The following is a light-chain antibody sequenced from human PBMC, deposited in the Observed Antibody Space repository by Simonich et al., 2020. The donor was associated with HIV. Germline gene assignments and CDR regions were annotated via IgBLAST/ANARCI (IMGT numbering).Light chain of an antibody. CDR2: KAS. V-gene: IGKV1-5*03. CDR3: QQSNSYPT. CDR1: QSISSY. J-gene: IGKJ2*01. Sequence: DIQMTQSPSSLSASVGDRVTISCRASQSISSYLNWYQQKPGKAPKLLIYKASTLKSGVPSRFSGSGSGTEFTLTISSLQPDDFATYYCQQSNSYPTFGQGTKLEIK.